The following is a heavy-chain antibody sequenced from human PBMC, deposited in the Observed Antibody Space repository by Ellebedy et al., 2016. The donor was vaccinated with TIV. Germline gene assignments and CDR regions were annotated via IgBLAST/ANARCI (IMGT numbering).Heavy chain of an antibody. CDR1: GFTVSSNY. D-gene: IGHD2-8*02. J-gene: IGHJ4*02. CDR3: ARGWSTPDS. Sequence: PGGSLRLSCEGSGFTVSSNYMSWVRQAPGKGLEWVSVIYSGGSTYYADSVKGRFTISRDNAQNSLFLQMNSLRAEDTAVYYCARGWSTPDSWGQGTLVIVSS. CDR2: IYSGGST. V-gene: IGHV3-66*01.